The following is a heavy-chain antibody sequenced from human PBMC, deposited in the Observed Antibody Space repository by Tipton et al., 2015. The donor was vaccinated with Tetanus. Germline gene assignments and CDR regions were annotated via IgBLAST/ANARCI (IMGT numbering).Heavy chain of an antibody. V-gene: IGHV3-7*01. CDR3: ARGLRRLFCTSASCHPNWCDP. J-gene: IGHJ5*02. D-gene: IGHD2-2*01. CDR1: GFTFSDYW. CDR2: IKQDGSET. Sequence: GSLRLSCAASGFTFSDYWMAWVRQAPGKGLEWVANIKQDGSETSYVDSVKGRFTVSRDNAKNSLSLQMNSLRAEDTAVYYCARGLRRLFCTSASCHPNWCDPWGQGTLVTVSS.